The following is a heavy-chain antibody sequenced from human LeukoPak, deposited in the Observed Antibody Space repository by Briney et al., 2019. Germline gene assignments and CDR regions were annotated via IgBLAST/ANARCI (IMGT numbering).Heavy chain of an antibody. CDR1: RHTFSGYF. D-gene: IGHD3-10*01. CDR2: INPNCGGT. CDR3: ASNYYGSGSYVYYYGMGV. V-gene: IGHV1-2*02. J-gene: IGHJ6*02. Sequence: ASVKVSCKASRHTFSGYFVRWLRQAPGQGLEWMGWINPNCGGTNFAQKSQGRVTMTRDTSISTVYMELSRLRSDDTAVYYCASNYYGSGSYVYYYGMGVWGQGTTVTVSS.